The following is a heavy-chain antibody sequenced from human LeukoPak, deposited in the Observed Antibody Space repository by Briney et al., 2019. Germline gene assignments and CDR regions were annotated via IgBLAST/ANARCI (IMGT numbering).Heavy chain of an antibody. D-gene: IGHD3-10*01. CDR2: ISYDGSNK. Sequence: TGGPLRLSCAASGFTFSSYGMHWVRQAPGKGLEWVAVISYDGSNKYYADSVKGRFTISRDNSKNTLYLQMNSLRAEDTAVYYCAKRELLWFGELSYGMDVWGQGTTVTVSS. J-gene: IGHJ6*02. V-gene: IGHV3-30*18. CDR3: AKRELLWFGELSYGMDV. CDR1: GFTFSSYG.